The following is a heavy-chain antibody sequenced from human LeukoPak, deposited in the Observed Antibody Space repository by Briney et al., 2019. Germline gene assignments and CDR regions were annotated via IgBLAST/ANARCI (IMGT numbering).Heavy chain of an antibody. Sequence: SETLSLTCTVSGGSISSSSYYWGWIRQPPGKGLEWIGSIYYSGSTNYNPSFKSRVTISVDTSKNQFSLKLSSVTAADTAVYYCARGVGSGSGYHPVFDYWGQGTLVTVSS. CDR2: IYYSGST. CDR3: ARGVGSGSGYHPVFDY. CDR1: GGSISSSSYY. D-gene: IGHD3-22*01. V-gene: IGHV4-39*07. J-gene: IGHJ4*02.